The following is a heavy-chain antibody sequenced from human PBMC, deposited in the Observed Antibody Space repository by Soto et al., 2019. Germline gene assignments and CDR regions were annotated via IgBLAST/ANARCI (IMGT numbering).Heavy chain of an antibody. J-gene: IGHJ5*02. CDR3: AREVDIVVVPAAMRINWFDL. Sequence: SVKVSCKASGGTFSSYTISWVRQAPGQGLEWMGRIIPILGIANYAQKFQGRVTITADKSTSTAYMELSSLRSEDTAVYYCAREVDIVVVPAAMRINWFDLWGQGTLVTVSS. CDR2: IIPILGIA. D-gene: IGHD2-2*03. V-gene: IGHV1-69*04. CDR1: GGTFSSYT.